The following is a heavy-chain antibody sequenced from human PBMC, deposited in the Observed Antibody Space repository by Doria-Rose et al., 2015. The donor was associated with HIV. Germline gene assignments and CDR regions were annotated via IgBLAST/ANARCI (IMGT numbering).Heavy chain of an antibody. D-gene: IGHD6-13*01. CDR3: ARIKSSRWYHKYYFDF. CDR1: GVSLSSPGMG. Sequence: QITLKECGPVLVKPTETLTLTCTVSGVSLSSPGMGVSWIRQPPGKALEWLANIFSDDERSNKTSLKSRLTISRGTSKSQLVLTMTDMDPVDTATYYCARIKSSRWYHKYYFDFWGQGTLVIVSA. CDR2: IFSDDER. V-gene: IGHV2-26*01. J-gene: IGHJ4*02.